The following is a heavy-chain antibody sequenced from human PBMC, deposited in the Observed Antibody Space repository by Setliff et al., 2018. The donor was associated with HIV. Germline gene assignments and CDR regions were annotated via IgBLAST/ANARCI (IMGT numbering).Heavy chain of an antibody. Sequence: ASVKVSCKASGGNFRSYGISWVRQTPGQGLEWMGGIIPMSGVPKYAQKFQGRVTITADKSTSTAYMELSSLRSEDTAVYYCARNPEMAALNYFYYYMDVWGKGTTVTVSS. CDR1: GGNFRSYG. CDR2: IIPMSGVP. J-gene: IGHJ6*03. CDR3: ARNPEMAALNYFYYYMDV. D-gene: IGHD6-19*01. V-gene: IGHV1-69*10.